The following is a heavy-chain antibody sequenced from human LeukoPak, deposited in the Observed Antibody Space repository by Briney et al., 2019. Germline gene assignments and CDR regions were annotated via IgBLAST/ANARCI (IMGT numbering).Heavy chain of an antibody. CDR1: GFTFSSYA. CDR3: AHLSGTYYDFWSGSDY. Sequence: GGSLRLSCAASGFTFSSYAMSWVRQAPGKGLEWVSAISGSGGSTYYADSVKGRFTISRDNSKNTLYLQMNSLRAEDTAVYYCAHLSGTYYDFWSGSDYRGQGTLVTVSS. D-gene: IGHD3-3*01. J-gene: IGHJ4*02. V-gene: IGHV3-23*01. CDR2: ISGSGGST.